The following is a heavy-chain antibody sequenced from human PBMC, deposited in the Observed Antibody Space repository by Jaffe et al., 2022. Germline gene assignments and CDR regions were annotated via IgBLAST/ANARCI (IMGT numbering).Heavy chain of an antibody. J-gene: IGHJ4*02. CDR1: GFTFSSYA. CDR3: AKCGMDIVATIVPFSY. Sequence: EVQLLESGGGLVQPGGSLRLSCAASGFTFSSYAMSWVRQAPGKGLEWVSAISGSGGSTYYADSVKGRFTISRDNSKNTLYLQMNSLRAEDTAVYYCAKCGMDIVATIVPFSYWGQGTLVTVSS. D-gene: IGHD5-12*01. CDR2: ISGSGGST. V-gene: IGHV3-23*01.